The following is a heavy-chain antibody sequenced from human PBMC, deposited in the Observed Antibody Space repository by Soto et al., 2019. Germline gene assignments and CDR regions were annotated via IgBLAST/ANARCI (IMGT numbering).Heavy chain of an antibody. CDR3: ARRKYGSSAYFDY. CDR2: IYYIGST. J-gene: IGHJ4*02. D-gene: IGHD6-6*01. V-gene: IGHV4-59*01. Sequence: SETLSLTCTVSGGSISSYYWSWIRQPPGKGLEWIGYIYYIGSTNYNPSLKSRVTISVDTSKNQFSLKLSSVTAADTAVYYCARRKYGSSAYFDYWGQRTLVTVSS. CDR1: GGSISSYY.